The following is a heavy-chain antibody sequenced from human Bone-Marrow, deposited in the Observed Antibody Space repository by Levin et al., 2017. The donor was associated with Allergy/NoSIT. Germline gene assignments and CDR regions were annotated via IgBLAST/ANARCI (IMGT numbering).Heavy chain of an antibody. J-gene: IGHJ6*03. D-gene: IGHD4-17*01. Sequence: PGGSLRLSCRISGFTFADYAMNWVRQAPGRGLEWVSSLDGSSGKTHYADSVKGRFTISREYSKDTLFLQMNSLRAEDTARYYCAKAETTVMRVYSYFDVWGEGTAVTVSS. CDR3: AKAETTVMRVYSYFDV. CDR1: GFTFADYA. V-gene: IGHV3-23*01. CDR2: LDGSSGKT.